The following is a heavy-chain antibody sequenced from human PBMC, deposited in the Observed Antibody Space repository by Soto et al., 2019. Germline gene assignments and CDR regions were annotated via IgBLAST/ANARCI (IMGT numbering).Heavy chain of an antibody. V-gene: IGHV4-31*01. J-gene: IGHJ3*02. CDR1: GGSISSGGYY. D-gene: IGHD4-17*01. Sequence: QVRLEESGPGLVKPSQTLSLTCIVSGGSISSGGYYWSWIRQHPGKVLEWLGHINNVGSTYHNPCLESLLTISVDTSKNQFSLKLNTVTAADTAVYYCAVYGDYEGGEIWGQGTMVSVS. CDR2: INNVGST. CDR3: AVYGDYEGGEI.